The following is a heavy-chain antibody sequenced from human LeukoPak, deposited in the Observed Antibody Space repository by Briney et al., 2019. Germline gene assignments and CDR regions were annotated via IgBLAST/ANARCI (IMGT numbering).Heavy chain of an antibody. D-gene: IGHD5-18*01. CDR3: ASSLVAGYYYYNYYYMDV. CDR1: GFTFSSYT. J-gene: IGHJ6*03. Sequence: GGSLRLSCAASGFTFSSYTMNWVRQAPGKGLEWVSSISSSSSYIYYADSVEGRFTISRDNAKNSLYLQMNSLRAEDTAVYYCASSLVAGYYYYNYYYMDVWGKGTTVTVS. V-gene: IGHV3-21*01. CDR2: ISSSSSYI.